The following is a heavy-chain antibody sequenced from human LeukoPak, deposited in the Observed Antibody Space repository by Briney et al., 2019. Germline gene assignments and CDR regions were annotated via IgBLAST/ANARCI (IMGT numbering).Heavy chain of an antibody. J-gene: IGHJ4*02. Sequence: ASVKVSCKASGYTFTSYDINWVRQATGQGLEWMGWMNPNSGNTGYAQKLQGRVTMTTDTSTSTAYMELRSLRSDDTAVYYCARGLGSPYNWNDSDWGQGTLVTVSS. CDR2: MNPNSGNT. CDR1: GYTFTSYD. CDR3: ARGLGSPYNWNDSD. D-gene: IGHD1-20*01. V-gene: IGHV1-8*01.